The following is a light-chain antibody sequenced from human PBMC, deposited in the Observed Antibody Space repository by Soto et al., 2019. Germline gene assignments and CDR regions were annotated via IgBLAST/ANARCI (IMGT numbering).Light chain of an antibody. V-gene: IGKV3-20*01. CDR2: AAS. J-gene: IGKJ5*01. CDR3: QHYGNPIT. CDR1: QSVSNNY. Sequence: IWLTQSPGTLSLSPGERATLSCRASQSVSNNYLAWYQQKPGQAPGLLIYAASSRATGIPDRLSGSGSGTGFTLTISRLEPEDFAVYYCQHYGNPITFGQGTRLEIK.